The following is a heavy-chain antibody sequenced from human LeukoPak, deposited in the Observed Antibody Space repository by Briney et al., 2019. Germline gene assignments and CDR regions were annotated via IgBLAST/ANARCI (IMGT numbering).Heavy chain of an antibody. CDR1: GFLFWNWR. D-gene: IGHD2-2*01. Sequence: GGSLSLFCAACGFLFWNWRVIWLRQAPREGVEGVANIKQDGDEKHCGDSERRRLTISRDNANNSLYRQMNSLRAEDTVVYYCAREGSSAISHAADFWGQGTLVTVSS. CDR3: AREGSSAISHAADF. CDR2: IKQDGDEK. V-gene: IGHV3-7*01. J-gene: IGHJ4*02.